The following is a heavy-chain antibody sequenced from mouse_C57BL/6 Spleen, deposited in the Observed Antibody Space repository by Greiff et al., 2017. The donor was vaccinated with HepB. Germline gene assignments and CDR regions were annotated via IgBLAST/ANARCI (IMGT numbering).Heavy chain of an antibody. CDR3: ARPYYDAMDY. CDR1: GYTFTDYN. J-gene: IGHJ4*01. CDR2: INPNNGGT. V-gene: IGHV1-18*01. Sequence: VQLQQSGPELVKPGASVKIPCKASGYTFTDYNMDWVKQSHGKSLEWIGDINPNNGGTIYNQKFKGKATLTVDKSSSTAYMELRSLTSEDTAVYYCARPYYDAMDYWGQGTSVTVSS.